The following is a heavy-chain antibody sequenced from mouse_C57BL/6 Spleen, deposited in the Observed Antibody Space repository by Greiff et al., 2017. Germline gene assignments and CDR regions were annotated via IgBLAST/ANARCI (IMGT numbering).Heavy chain of an antibody. CDR1: GYTFTSYW. Sequence: QVQLQQPGAELVMPGASVKLSCKASGYTFTSYWMHWVKQRPGQGLEWIGEIDPSDSYTNYNQKFKGKSTLTVDKSSSTAYMQLSGLTSEDSAVYYCAIVSAWFAYWGQGTLGTVSA. CDR2: IDPSDSYT. CDR3: AIVSAWFAY. J-gene: IGHJ3*01. V-gene: IGHV1-69*01.